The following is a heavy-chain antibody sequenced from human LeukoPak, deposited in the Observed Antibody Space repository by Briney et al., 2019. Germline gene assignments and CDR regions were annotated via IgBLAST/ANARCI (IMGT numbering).Heavy chain of an antibody. D-gene: IGHD6-19*01. CDR3: ARDRDSSGLYGGADL. J-gene: IGHJ5*02. CDR1: RLSFSFSN. V-gene: IGHV3-21*03. Sequence: GRSLRLSCAASRLSFSFSNMNWVRQAPGKGLEWVSYISSTNGHTYYADSVNGRFTIPRDTAKNSLYLQMNSLRVEDTAMYFCARDRDSSGLYGGADLWGQGVLVTVSA. CDR2: ISSTNGHT.